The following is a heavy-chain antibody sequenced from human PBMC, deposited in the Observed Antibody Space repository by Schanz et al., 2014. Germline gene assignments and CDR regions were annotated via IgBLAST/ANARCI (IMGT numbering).Heavy chain of an antibody. J-gene: IGHJ4*02. CDR3: AKDLISGWSGFDY. CDR2: TYSGGST. V-gene: IGHV3-66*01. D-gene: IGHD6-19*01. Sequence: EMQLLESGGGLVQPGGSLRLSCAASGFTFSSYAMSWVRQAPGKGLEWVSITYSGGSTYYADSVKGRFTISRDNSKNTLYLLMNSLRAEDTAVYYCAKDLISGWSGFDYWGQGTLVTVSS. CDR1: GFTFSSYA.